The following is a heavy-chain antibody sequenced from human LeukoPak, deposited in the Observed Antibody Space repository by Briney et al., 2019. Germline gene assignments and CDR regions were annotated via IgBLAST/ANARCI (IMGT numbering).Heavy chain of an antibody. V-gene: IGHV3-7*03. CDR2: IKQDGSEK. CDR3: ATQSYGLFGY. CDR1: GFTLSSYW. D-gene: IGHD3-10*01. J-gene: IGHJ4*02. Sequence: GGSLRLSCAASGFTLSSYWMSWVRQAPGKGLEWVANIKQDGSEKYYVDSVKGRFTISRDNAKNSLYLQMNSLRAEDTAMYYCATQSYGLFGYWGQGTLVTVSS.